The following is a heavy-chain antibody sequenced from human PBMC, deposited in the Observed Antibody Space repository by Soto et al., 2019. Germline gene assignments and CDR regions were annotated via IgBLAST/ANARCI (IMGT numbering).Heavy chain of an antibody. J-gene: IGHJ6*02. CDR3: ASRAAAGTGYYYYYGMDV. CDR2: ISAYNGNT. V-gene: IGHV1-18*01. Sequence: ASVKVSCKASGYTFTSYGISWVRQAPGQGLEWMGWISAYNGNTNYAQKLQGRVTMTTDTSTSTAYMELRSLRSDDTAVYYCASRAAAGTGYYYYYGMDVWGQGTTVTVSS. CDR1: GYTFTSYG. D-gene: IGHD6-13*01.